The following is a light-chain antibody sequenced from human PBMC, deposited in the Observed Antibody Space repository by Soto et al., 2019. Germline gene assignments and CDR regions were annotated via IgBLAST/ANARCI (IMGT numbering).Light chain of an antibody. Sequence: QSVLTQPASVSGSPGQSITISCTGTSSDVGSFNLVSWYEQHPGEAPKLMIYEVNKRPSGVSNRFSGSKSGNTASLTISGLQAEDEADYYCCSYASSRSYVFGTGTKVTVL. CDR3: CSYASSRSYV. CDR2: EVN. V-gene: IGLV2-23*02. CDR1: SSDVGSFNL. J-gene: IGLJ1*01.